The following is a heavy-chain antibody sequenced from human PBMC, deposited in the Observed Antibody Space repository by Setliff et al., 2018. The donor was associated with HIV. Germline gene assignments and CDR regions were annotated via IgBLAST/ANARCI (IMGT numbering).Heavy chain of an antibody. V-gene: IGHV4-61*03. CDR3: ASGEYSYGYRFDY. D-gene: IGHD5-18*01. CDR2: IYTSGST. J-gene: IGHJ4*02. CDR1: GGSVSSGSYY. Sequence: PSETLSLTCSVSGGSVSSGSYYWGWIRQPPGKGLEWIGYIYTSGSTNYNPSLRSRVTISVDTSKNHFSLKLSSVTAADTAVYYCASGEYSYGYRFDYWGQGTLVTVSS.